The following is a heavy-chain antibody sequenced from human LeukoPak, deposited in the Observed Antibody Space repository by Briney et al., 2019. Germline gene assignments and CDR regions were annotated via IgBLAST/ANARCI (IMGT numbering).Heavy chain of an antibody. J-gene: IGHJ4*02. V-gene: IGHV3-30*03. CDR2: ISSDGRNQ. Sequence: GGSLRLSCAASGFTFRNYVIHWVRRAPGKGLEWVATISSDGRNQHYADSVQGRFTISRDNSKNTLYLQMDNLRTEDTAVYYCSTDGTPKFEYWGQGTLVTVSS. CDR1: GFTFRNYV. CDR3: STDGTPKFEY. D-gene: IGHD1-26*01.